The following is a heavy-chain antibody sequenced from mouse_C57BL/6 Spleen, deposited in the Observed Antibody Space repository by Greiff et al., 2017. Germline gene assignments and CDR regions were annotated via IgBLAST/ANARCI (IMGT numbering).Heavy chain of an antibody. CDR3: ARRSYWYFDV. CDR2: IDPSDSYT. J-gene: IGHJ1*03. CDR1: GYTFTSYW. V-gene: IGHV1-69*01. Sequence: VQLQQPGAELVMPGASVKLSCKASGYTFTSYWMHWVKQRPAQGLEWIGEIDPSDSYTNYNQKFKGKSTLTVDKSSSTAYMQLSSLTSEDSAVYYCARRSYWYFDVWGTGTTVTVSS.